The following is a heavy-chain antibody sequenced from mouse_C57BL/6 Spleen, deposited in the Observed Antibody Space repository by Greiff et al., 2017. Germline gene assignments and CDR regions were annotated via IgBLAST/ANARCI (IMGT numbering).Heavy chain of an antibody. CDR3: ARWKATTVGAIDY. CDR2: IHPNSGST. J-gene: IGHJ2*01. D-gene: IGHD1-1*01. CDR1: GYTFTSYW. V-gene: IGHV1-64*01. Sequence: VQLQQPGAELVKPGASVKLSCKASGYTFTSYWMHWVQQRPGQGLEWIGMIHPNSGSTNYTEKFKSKATLTVDKSSNTAYMQLRSLTSEDSAIYYCARWKATTVGAIDYWGQGTTLTVSS.